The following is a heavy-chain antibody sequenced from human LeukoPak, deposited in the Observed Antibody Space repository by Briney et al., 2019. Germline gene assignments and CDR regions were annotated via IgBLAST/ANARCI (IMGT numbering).Heavy chain of an antibody. CDR3: ARTSLVEELLRWGYYYYYMDV. V-gene: IGHV4-59*10. J-gene: IGHJ6*03. D-gene: IGHD1-26*01. Sequence: SETLSLTCAVYGGSFSGYYWSWIRQPAEKGLEWIGRIHPRGDTNFNPSLKNRVTMSVDTSKNQFSLKLNSVTAADTAVYYCARTSLVEELLRWGYYYYYMDVWGKGTTVTISS. CDR1: GGSFSGYY. CDR2: IHPRGDT.